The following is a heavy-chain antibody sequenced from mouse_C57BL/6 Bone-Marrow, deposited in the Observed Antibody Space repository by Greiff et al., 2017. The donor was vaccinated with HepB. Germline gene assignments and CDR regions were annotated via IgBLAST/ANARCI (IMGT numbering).Heavy chain of an antibody. CDR1: GYTFTSYW. D-gene: IGHD3-2*02. CDR2: IYPGSGST. V-gene: IGHV1-55*01. Sequence: QVQLKQPGAELVKPGASVKMSCKASGYTFTSYWITWVKQRPGQGLEWIGDIYPGSGSTNYNEKFKSKATLTVDTSSSTAYMQLSSLTSEDSAVYYCARDSSGYYYYAMDYWGQGTSVTVSS. CDR3: ARDSSGYYYYAMDY. J-gene: IGHJ4*01.